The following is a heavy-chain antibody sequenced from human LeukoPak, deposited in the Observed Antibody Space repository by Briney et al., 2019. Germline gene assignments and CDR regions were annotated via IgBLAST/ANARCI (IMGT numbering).Heavy chain of an antibody. V-gene: IGHV3-30-3*01. J-gene: IGHJ4*02. D-gene: IGHD1-7*01. CDR3: ARDMNYENFDY. CDR1: GVTFSSYA. CDR2: ISYDGSNK. Sequence: GGSLRLSCAASGVTFSSYAMHWVRQAPGKGLEWVAVISYDGSNKYYADSVKGRFTISRDNSKNTLYLQMNSLRAEDTAVYYCARDMNYENFDYWGQGTLVTVSS.